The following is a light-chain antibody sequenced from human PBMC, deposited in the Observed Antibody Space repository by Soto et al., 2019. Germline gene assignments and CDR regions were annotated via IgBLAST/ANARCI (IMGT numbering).Light chain of an antibody. CDR1: QSVSSRS. Sequence: EIVFTQSPCTLSLSPGERATLSCRASQSVSSRSLAWYQQKPGQAPRLLIYGASNRATGIPVRFSGSGSGTDFTLTISSLEPEDFAVYYCQQRSNWPPTFGGGTKVDIK. CDR3: QQRSNWPPT. CDR2: GAS. J-gene: IGKJ4*01. V-gene: IGKV3D-20*02.